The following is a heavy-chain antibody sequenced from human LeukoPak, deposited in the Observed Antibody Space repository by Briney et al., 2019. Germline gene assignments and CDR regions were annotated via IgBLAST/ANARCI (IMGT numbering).Heavy chain of an antibody. D-gene: IGHD3-22*01. CDR2: IYYSGST. CDR1: GGSISSYY. J-gene: IGHJ4*02. Sequence: PSETLSLTCTVSGGSISSYYWSWIRQPPGKGLEWIGYIYYSGSTNYNPSLKSRVTISVDTSKNQFSLKLSSVTAADTAVYYCAREDGYYYSHFDYWGQGTLVSVSA. V-gene: IGHV4-59*01. CDR3: AREDGYYYSHFDY.